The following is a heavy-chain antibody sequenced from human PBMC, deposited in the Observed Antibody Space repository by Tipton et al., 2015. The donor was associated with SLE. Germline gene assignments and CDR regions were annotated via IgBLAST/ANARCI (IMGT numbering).Heavy chain of an antibody. V-gene: IGHV4-38-2*01. CDR2: LYHSGST. Sequence: LRLSCAVSGYSINNAYFWGWIRQPPGEGLEWIGSLYHSGSTYYTPSLKSRVTISIDTSKNQFSLKLSSVTAADTAVYYCATTVTTTASYGAFDIWCQGTMVTISS. J-gene: IGHJ3*02. CDR1: GYSINNAYF. CDR3: ATTVTTTASYGAFDI. D-gene: IGHD4-17*01.